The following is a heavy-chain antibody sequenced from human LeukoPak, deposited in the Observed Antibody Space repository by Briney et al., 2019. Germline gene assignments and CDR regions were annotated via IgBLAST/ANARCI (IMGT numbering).Heavy chain of an antibody. V-gene: IGHV3-11*01. J-gene: IGHJ3*02. CDR2: ISSSGSTI. CDR1: GFTFSDYY. CDR3: AKDIGELLSTGDAFDI. Sequence: PGGSLRLSCAASGFTFSDYYMSWIRQAPGKGLEWVSYISSSGSTIYYADSVKGRFTISRDNAKNSLCLQMNSLRAEDMALYYCAKDIGELLSTGDAFDIWGRGTMVTVSS. D-gene: IGHD1-26*01.